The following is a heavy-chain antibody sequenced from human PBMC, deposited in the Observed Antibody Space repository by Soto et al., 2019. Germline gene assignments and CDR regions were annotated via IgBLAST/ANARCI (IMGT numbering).Heavy chain of an antibody. CDR1: RFTFSSYS. Sequence: EVQLVESGGGLVKPGGSLRLSCAASRFTFSSYSMNWVRQAPGKGLEWVSSISSSSSYIYYADSVKGRFTISRDNAKNSLYLQMNSLRAEDTAVYYCARDLRGRQLVPNWFDPWGQGTLVTVSS. V-gene: IGHV3-21*01. J-gene: IGHJ5*02. CDR3: ARDLRGRQLVPNWFDP. D-gene: IGHD6-6*01. CDR2: ISSSSSYI.